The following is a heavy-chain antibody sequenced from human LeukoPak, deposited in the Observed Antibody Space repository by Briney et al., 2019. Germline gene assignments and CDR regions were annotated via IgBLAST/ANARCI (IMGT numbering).Heavy chain of an antibody. J-gene: IGHJ4*02. Sequence: ASVKVSCKVSGYTLTELSMHWVRQAPGKGLEWMGGFDPEDGETIYAQKFQGRVTMTEDTSTSTAYMELRSLRSDDTAVYYCARDSGSYYGYWGQGTLVTVSS. V-gene: IGHV1-24*01. CDR3: ARDSGSYYGY. D-gene: IGHD1-26*01. CDR2: FDPEDGET. CDR1: GYTLTELS.